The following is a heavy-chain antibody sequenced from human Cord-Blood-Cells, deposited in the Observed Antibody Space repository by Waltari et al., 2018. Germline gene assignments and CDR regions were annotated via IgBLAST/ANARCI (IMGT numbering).Heavy chain of an antibody. V-gene: IGHV3-30-3*01. CDR1: GFPFSSYA. CDR2: ISYDGSNK. J-gene: IGHJ4*02. CDR3: ARDRSLYGSGMGGGY. Sequence: QVQLVESGGGVVQPGRSLRLPCAASGFPFSSYAMPWARQDPGKGLEWVAVISYDGSNKYYADSVKGRFTISRDNSKNTLYLQMNSLRAEDTAVYYCARDRSLYGSGMGGGYWGQGTLVTVSS. D-gene: IGHD3-10*01.